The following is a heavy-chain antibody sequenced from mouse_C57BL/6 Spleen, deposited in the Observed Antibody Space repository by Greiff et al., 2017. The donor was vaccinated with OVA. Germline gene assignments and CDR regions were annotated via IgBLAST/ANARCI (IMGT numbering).Heavy chain of an antibody. CDR1: GYTFTDCE. CDR3: TNGGYFYFDY. V-gene: IGHV1-15*01. Sequence: QVQLQQSGAELVRPGASVTLSCKASGYTFTDCEMHWVKQTPVHGLEWIGAIDPETGGTAYNQKFKGKAILTADKSSSTAYMELRSLTSEDSAVYYCTNGGYFYFDYWGQGTTLTVSS. D-gene: IGHD2-3*01. CDR2: IDPETGGT. J-gene: IGHJ2*01.